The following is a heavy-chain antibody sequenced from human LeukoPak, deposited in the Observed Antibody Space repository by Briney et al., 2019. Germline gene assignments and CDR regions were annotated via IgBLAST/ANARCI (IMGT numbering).Heavy chain of an antibody. D-gene: IGHD2-2*01. J-gene: IGHJ5*02. CDR1: GFTFSSYW. V-gene: IGHV3-7*01. CDR2: IKQDGSEK. CDR3: ARGRRVPAAMGNWFDP. Sequence: GGSLRLSCAASGFTFSSYWMSWVRQAPGKGLEGVANIKQDGSEKYLVDSVKGRFTISRDNAKNSLYLQMNSLRGEDTAVYYCARGRRVPAAMGNWFDPWGQGTLVTVSS.